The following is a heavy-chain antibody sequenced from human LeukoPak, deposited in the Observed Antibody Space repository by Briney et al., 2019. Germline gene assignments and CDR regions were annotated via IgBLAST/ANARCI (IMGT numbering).Heavy chain of an antibody. Sequence: ASVTVSCTASDYTFTNYGISWVRQAPGQGLEWMGWISTYNGNTNYAQKFQGRVTMTTDTSTNTIYMELRSLRSDDTAVYYCARGEHGTSWFVDYWGQGTQVTVSS. D-gene: IGHD3-10*01. J-gene: IGHJ4*02. CDR1: DYTFTNYG. CDR3: ARGEHGTSWFVDY. V-gene: IGHV1-18*01. CDR2: ISTYNGNT.